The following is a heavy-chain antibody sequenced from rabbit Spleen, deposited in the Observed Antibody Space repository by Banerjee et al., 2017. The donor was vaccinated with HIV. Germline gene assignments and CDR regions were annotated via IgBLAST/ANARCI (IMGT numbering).Heavy chain of an antibody. CDR1: GFDFGRYY. D-gene: IGHD4-1*01. J-gene: IGHJ3*01. CDR2: IDPIFGRT. CDR3: ARDLDGVIGWNFGW. V-gene: IGHV1S7*01. Sequence: QQLVESGGGLVQPGGSLKLSCKASGFDFGRYYMSWVRQAPGKGLEWIGYIDPIFGRTSYASWVDGRFTTSSHNAQNTLYLQMTSLTAADTATYFCARDLDGVIGWNFGWWGQGTLVTVS.